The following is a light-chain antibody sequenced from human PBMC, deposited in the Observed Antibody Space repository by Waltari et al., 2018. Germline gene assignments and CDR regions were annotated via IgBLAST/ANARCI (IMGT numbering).Light chain of an antibody. J-gene: IGKJ3*01. CDR1: QDISSY. CDR2: YVN. Sequence: DIQMSQSPSSLSASVGDRVTITCRASQDISSYLNWYQQKPGKVPKLLMYYVNSLSSGVPSRFSGSGSGTEFTLTISSLQPEDFATYYCQQGNSYPFTFGPGTKLDIK. CDR3: QQGNSYPFT. V-gene: IGKV1-39*01.